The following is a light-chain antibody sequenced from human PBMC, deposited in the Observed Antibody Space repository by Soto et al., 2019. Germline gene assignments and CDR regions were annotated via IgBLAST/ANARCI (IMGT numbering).Light chain of an antibody. CDR3: QKSYSTLLN. J-gene: IGKJ5*01. V-gene: IGKV1-39*01. Sequence: IQVTQSHSTLSASVVYRVNITFQASQGISIWLAWYQQKPGKAPKLLIYAASSLQSGVPSRFSGSGSGTDFTLTISSLQPEDFATYYCQKSYSTLLNCGKGPRREIK. CDR1: QGISIW. CDR2: AAS.